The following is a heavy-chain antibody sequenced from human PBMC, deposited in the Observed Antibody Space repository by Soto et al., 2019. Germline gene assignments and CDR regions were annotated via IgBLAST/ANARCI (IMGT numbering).Heavy chain of an antibody. CDR1: GFIFSSYA. V-gene: IGHV3-23*01. Sequence: EVQLLESGGGLVQPGGSLRLSCAASGFIFSSYAMSWVRQAPGKGLEWVSAISGNTGNTYYADSVKGRFTISRDNSKNTLSLQMDSLRAEDTAVYYCAKYVWGYWYFDLWGRGTLVTVSS. J-gene: IGHJ2*01. CDR3: AKYVWGYWYFDL. CDR2: ISGNTGNT. D-gene: IGHD7-27*01.